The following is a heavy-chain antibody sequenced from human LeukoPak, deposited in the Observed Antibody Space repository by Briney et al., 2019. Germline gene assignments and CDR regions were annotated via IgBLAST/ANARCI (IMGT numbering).Heavy chain of an antibody. CDR1: GFTVSSNY. CDR3: ARYGSGWGRDWFDP. J-gene: IGHJ5*02. D-gene: IGHD6-19*01. Sequence: GGSLRLSCAASGFTVSSNYMSWVRQAPGKGLEWVSVIYSGGSTYYADSVKGRFTISRDNSKNTLYLQMNSLRAEDTAVYYCARYGSGWGRDWFDPWGQGTLVTVSS. V-gene: IGHV3-66*01. CDR2: IYSGGST.